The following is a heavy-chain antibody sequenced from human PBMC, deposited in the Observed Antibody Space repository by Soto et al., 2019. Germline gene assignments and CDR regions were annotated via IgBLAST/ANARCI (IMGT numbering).Heavy chain of an antibody. J-gene: IGHJ3*02. V-gene: IGHV3-74*01. CDR1: GFTFSSYW. D-gene: IGHD5-12*01. Sequence: EVQLVESGGGLVQPGGSLRLSCAASGFTFSSYWMHWVRQVPGPGPAWVARINNDGTTRAYADSAKGRFTISRDNAKNTLYLQMNSLRAEDTAVYYCVRQYSAYDIWGQGTTVTVSS. CDR2: INNDGTTR. CDR3: VRQYSAYDI.